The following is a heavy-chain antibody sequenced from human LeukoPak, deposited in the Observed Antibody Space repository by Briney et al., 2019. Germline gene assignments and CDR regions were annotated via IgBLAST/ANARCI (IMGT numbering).Heavy chain of an antibody. CDR1: GYTFTSYG. D-gene: IGHD3-3*01. V-gene: IGHV1-18*01. Sequence: ASVKVSCKASGYTFTSYGISWVRQAPGQGLEWMGWISAYNGNTNYAQKLQGRVTMTTDTSTSTAYMELRSLRSDDTAVYYCATLSNFDYYYYMDVWGKGTTVTVSS. J-gene: IGHJ6*03. CDR2: ISAYNGNT. CDR3: ATLSNFDYYYYMDV.